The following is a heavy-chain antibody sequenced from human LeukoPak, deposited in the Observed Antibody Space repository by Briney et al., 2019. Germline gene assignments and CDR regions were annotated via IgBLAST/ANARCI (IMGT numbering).Heavy chain of an antibody. J-gene: IGHJ2*01. Sequence: SETLSLTCTVSGGSISSYYWSWIRQPAGKGLEWIGRICTSGSTNYNPSLKSRVTMSVDTSKNQFSLKLSSVTAADTAVYYCARDADSSGYSDWYFDLWGRGTLVTVSS. CDR2: ICTSGST. CDR3: ARDADSSGYSDWYFDL. CDR1: GGSISSYY. V-gene: IGHV4-4*07. D-gene: IGHD3-22*01.